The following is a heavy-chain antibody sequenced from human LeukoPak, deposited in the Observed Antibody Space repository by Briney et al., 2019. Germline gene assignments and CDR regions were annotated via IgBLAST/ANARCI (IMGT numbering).Heavy chain of an antibody. Sequence: PGGCLRLSCAASGFTFSSYSMNWVRQAPGKGLEWVSYIISSSSTIYYADSVKGRFTISRDNAKNSLYLQMNSLRAEDTAVYYCARVGYCSSTSCYPYYYGMDVWGQGTTVTVSS. V-gene: IGHV3-48*04. CDR1: GFTFSSYS. D-gene: IGHD2-2*01. CDR2: IISSSSTI. CDR3: ARVGYCSSTSCYPYYYGMDV. J-gene: IGHJ6*02.